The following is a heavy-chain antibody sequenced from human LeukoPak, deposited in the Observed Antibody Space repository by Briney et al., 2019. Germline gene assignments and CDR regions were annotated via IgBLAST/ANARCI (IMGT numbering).Heavy chain of an antibody. V-gene: IGHV3-66*02. CDR3: ARGGSYSPFDY. CDR2: IYSGGST. Sequence: GGSLTLSCTVSRFTVTSNYMSWVRQAPGKGLEWVSVIYSGGSTYYAASVKGRFTISRDNSKNTLYLKMNSLADEDAAVYYCARGGSYSPFDYWGQGTLVTVSS. J-gene: IGHJ4*02. CDR1: RFTVTSNY. D-gene: IGHD1-26*01.